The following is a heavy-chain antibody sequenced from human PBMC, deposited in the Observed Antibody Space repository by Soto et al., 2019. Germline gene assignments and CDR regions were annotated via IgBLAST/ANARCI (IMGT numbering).Heavy chain of an antibody. Sequence: EVQLVESGGGLVQPGGSLRLSCAASGFTFSSYWMSWVRQAPGKGLEWVANIKQDGSEKYYVDSVKGRFTISRDNAMYSLYQQMKSVRADDTAVYYCARVSGSYYEILAGYYVGGSFDIWGQGTMVTVAS. CDR2: IKQDGSEK. CDR1: GFTFSSYW. CDR3: ARVSGSYYEILAGYYVGGSFDI. V-gene: IGHV3-7*05. J-gene: IGHJ3*02. D-gene: IGHD3-9*01.